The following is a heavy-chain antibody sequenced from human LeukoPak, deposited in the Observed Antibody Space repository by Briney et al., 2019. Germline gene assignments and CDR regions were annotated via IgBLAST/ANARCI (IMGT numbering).Heavy chain of an antibody. D-gene: IGHD5-18*01. CDR2: ISSSSSYI. CDR1: DFTFSNYD. CDR3: ASYRDTAMEDWYFDL. J-gene: IGHJ2*01. V-gene: IGHV3-21*01. Sequence: PGGSLRLSCAASDFTFSNYDIHWVRQAPGKGLEWVSSISSSSSYIYYADSVKGRFTISRDNAKNSLYLQMNSLRAEDTAVYYCASYRDTAMEDWYFDLWGRGTLVTVSS.